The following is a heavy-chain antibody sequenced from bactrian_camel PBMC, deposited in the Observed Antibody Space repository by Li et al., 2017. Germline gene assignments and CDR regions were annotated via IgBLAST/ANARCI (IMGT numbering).Heavy chain of an antibody. CDR1: GLHDHIGYC. Sequence: QVQLVESGGGSVQAGDSLTPSCVASGLHDHIGYCMMWYRQAPGKAFEAVAAIDDDGDTTYADSVKGRFIISKGDVKNTLYLQMNSLKTADTAMYYCAADVAGYGIGRRGECHQSNERGHGTQVTVS. CDR2: IDDDGDTT. J-gene: IGHJ4*01. V-gene: IGHV3S1*01. CDR3: AADVAGYGIGRRGECHQSNE. D-gene: IGHD3*01.